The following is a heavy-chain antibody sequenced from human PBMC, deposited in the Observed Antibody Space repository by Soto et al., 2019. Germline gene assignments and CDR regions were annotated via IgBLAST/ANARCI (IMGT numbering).Heavy chain of an antibody. V-gene: IGHV4-31*03. D-gene: IGHD3-3*01. CDR2: IYHSGST. CDR1: GGSISSGGYY. CDR3: ATSYHDFWSGYYAYGDFDY. J-gene: IGHJ4*02. Sequence: SETLSLTCTVSGGSISSGGYYWSWIRQHPGKGLEWIGYIYHSGSTYYNPSLKSRVTISVDTSKNQFSLKLSSVTAADTAVYYCATSYHDFWSGYYAYGDFDYWGQGTLVTVSS.